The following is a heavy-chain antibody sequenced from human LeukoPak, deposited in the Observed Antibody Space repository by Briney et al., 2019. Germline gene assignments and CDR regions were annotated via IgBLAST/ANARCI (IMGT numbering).Heavy chain of an antibody. CDR3: ARDRVLYCSSPSCYLAY. V-gene: IGHV1-18*01. Sequence: ASVKVSCKASGYTFTSYGISWVRQAPGQGLEWMGWISAYNGNTNYAQKLQGRVTMTTDTSTSTAYMELRSLRSDDTAVYYCARDRVLYCSSPSCYLAYWGQGPLVTVSS. J-gene: IGHJ4*02. CDR2: ISAYNGNT. CDR1: GYTFTSYG. D-gene: IGHD2-2*01.